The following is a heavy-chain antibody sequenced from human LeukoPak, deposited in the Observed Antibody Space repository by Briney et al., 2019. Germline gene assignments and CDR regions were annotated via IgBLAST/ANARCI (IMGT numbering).Heavy chain of an antibody. CDR2: ISSSGSTI. Sequence: GGSLRLSCAASGFTFSSYEMNWVRQAPGKGLEWVSHISSSGSTIYYADSVKGRFTISRDNAKNSLYLQMNSLRAEDTAVYYCARRLRRNYFDYWGQGTLVTVSS. CDR3: ARRLRRNYFDY. D-gene: IGHD4-17*01. J-gene: IGHJ4*02. V-gene: IGHV3-48*03. CDR1: GFTFSSYE.